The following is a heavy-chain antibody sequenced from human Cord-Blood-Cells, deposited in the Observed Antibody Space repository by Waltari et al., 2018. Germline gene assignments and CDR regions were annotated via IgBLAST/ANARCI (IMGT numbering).Heavy chain of an antibody. V-gene: IGHV4-34*01. J-gene: IGHJ5*02. CDR2: INHSGST. Sequence: QVQLQQWGAGLLKPSETLSLTCAVYGGSFGGYYWSWSRQPPGKGLEWIGEINHSGSTNYNPSLKSRVTISVDTSKNQFSLKLSSVTAADTAVYYCARVKRKWFDPWGQGTLVTVSS. CDR3: ARVKRKWFDP. CDR1: GGSFGGYY.